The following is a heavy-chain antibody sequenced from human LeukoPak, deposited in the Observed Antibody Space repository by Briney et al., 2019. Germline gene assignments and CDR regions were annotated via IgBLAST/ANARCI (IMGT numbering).Heavy chain of an antibody. D-gene: IGHD2-2*01. CDR1: GGSIRNHY. CDR3: ARDGGRTSSDAVEI. J-gene: IGHJ3*02. Sequence: SETLSLTCTVSGGSIRNHYWSWIRQPAGKGLEWIGRFYTSDNTKHTNYDPSLKSRVTMSADSSKNQLSLQLTSVTAADTAVYYCARDGGRTSSDAVEIWGQGTMVIVSS. V-gene: IGHV4-4*07. CDR2: FYTSDNTKHT.